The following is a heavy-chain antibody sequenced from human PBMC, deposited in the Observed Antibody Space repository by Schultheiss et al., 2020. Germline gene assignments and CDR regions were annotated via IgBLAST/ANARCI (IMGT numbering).Heavy chain of an antibody. CDR1: GYTFTGYY. CDR3: ASSSGDY. J-gene: IGHJ4*02. D-gene: IGHD6-25*01. V-gene: IGHV1-8*02. Sequence: ASVKVSCKASGYTFTGYYMHWVRQAPGQGLEWMGWMNPNSGNTGYAQKFQGRVTMTRNTSISTAYMELSSLRSEDTAVYYCASSSGDYWGQGTLVTVSS. CDR2: MNPNSGNT.